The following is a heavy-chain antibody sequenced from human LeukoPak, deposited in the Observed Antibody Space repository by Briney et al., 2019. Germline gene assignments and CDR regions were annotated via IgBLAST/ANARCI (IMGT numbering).Heavy chain of an antibody. D-gene: IGHD6-13*01. Sequence: SETLSLTCTVCGYSISSGYFWGWIRQPPGKGLECIGTIYHSGSTYYNPSLKSRVTISVDTSKNQFSLKLNSVTAADTAVYYCARIYSSSWFLNWFDPWGQGTLVTVSS. CDR3: ARIYSSSWFLNWFDP. CDR2: IYHSGST. V-gene: IGHV4-38-2*02. CDR1: GYSISSGYF. J-gene: IGHJ5*02.